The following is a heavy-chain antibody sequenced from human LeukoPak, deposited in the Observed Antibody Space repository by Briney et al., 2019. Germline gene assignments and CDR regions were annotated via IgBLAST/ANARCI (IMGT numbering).Heavy chain of an antibody. CDR1: GFTFSSYW. D-gene: IGHD3-10*01. Sequence: PGGSLRLSCAASGFTFSSYWMSWVRQAPGKGLEWVANIKQDGSEKYYVDSVKGRFTISRDNSKNTLYLQMNSLRAEDTAAYYCARDFRIIMLRGVSYFDHWGQGTLVTVSS. J-gene: IGHJ4*02. CDR2: IKQDGSEK. CDR3: ARDFRIIMLRGVSYFDH. V-gene: IGHV3-7*01.